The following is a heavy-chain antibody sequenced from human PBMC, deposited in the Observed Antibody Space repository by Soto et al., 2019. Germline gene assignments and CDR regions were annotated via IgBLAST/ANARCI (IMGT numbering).Heavy chain of an antibody. CDR1: GGTFSSYA. CDR2: IIPIFGTA. D-gene: IGHD4-17*01. J-gene: IGHJ4*02. CDR3: ARRTPNGDYGEGYFDY. Sequence: ASVKVSCKASGGTFSSYAISWVRQAPGQGLEWMGGIIPIFGTANYAQKFHGRVTITEDESTSTAYMELSSLRSEDTAVYYCARRTPNGDYGEGYFDYWGQGTLVTVSS. V-gene: IGHV1-69*13.